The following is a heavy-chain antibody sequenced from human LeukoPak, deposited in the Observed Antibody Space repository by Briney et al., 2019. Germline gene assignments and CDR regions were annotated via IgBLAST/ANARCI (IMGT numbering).Heavy chain of an antibody. D-gene: IGHD1-26*01. J-gene: IGHJ4*02. CDR2: SSTYNGNT. CDR1: GFTFTTYG. Sequence: GASVKVSCKASGFTFTTYGISWVRQAPGQGLEWMGWSSTYNGNTNTDYAQKLQGRVTMTTDTSTSTAYMELRSLRSDDTAVYYCARVSGSYFHWGQGTLVTVSS. CDR3: ARVSGSYFH. V-gene: IGHV1-18*01.